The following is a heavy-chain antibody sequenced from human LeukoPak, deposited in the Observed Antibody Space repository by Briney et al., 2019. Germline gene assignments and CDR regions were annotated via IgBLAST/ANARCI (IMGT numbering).Heavy chain of an antibody. CDR3: ARDRPTHNFH. V-gene: IGHV4-39*07. CDR2: IYYSGST. J-gene: IGHJ4*02. Sequence: SETLSLTCTVSGGSISSSSYYWGWIRQPPGKGLEWIGSIYYSGSTYYNPSLKSRVTISVDTSKNQFSLKLSSVTAADTAVYYCARDRPTHNFHWGQGTLVTVSS. D-gene: IGHD1-1*01. CDR1: GGSISSSSYY.